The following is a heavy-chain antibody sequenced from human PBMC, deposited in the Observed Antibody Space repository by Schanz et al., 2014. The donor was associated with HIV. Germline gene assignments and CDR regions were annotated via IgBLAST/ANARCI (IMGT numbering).Heavy chain of an antibody. D-gene: IGHD6-19*01. J-gene: IGHJ5*02. Sequence: EVQLVESGGNLVQPGRSLRLSCAASGFTFDDYGMSWVRQVPGKGLEWVSSISWNSGSRGYADSVKGRFTISRDNDNDSLYLQMNSLRVEDTALYYCVKDSGTLVSGARWFDPWGQGTQVTVSS. V-gene: IGHV3-9*01. CDR1: GFTFDDYG. CDR2: ISWNSGSR. CDR3: VKDSGTLVSGARWFDP.